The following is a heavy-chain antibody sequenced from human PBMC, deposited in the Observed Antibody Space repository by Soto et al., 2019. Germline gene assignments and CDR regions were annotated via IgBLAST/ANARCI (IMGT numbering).Heavy chain of an antibody. CDR1: GYTFTSYY. Sequence: ASVKVSCKASGYTFTSYYMHWVRQAPGQGLEWMGIINPSGGSTSYAQKFQGRVTMTRDTSTSTVYMELSSLRSEDTAVYYCASRGYSGYENIPGDGLFDYWGQGTLVTVSS. V-gene: IGHV1-46*01. D-gene: IGHD5-12*01. CDR2: INPSGGST. CDR3: ASRGYSGYENIPGDGLFDY. J-gene: IGHJ4*02.